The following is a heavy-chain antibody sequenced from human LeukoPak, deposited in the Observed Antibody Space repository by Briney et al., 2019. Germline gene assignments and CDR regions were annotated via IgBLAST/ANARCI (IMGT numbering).Heavy chain of an antibody. D-gene: IGHD3-9*01. CDR1: EFTFSSYN. Sequence: TGGSLRLSCAASEFTFSSYNMNWVRQAPGKGLEWVSSISSSSSYIYYPDSVKGRFTISRDNAKNSLYLQMNSLRAEDTAVYRCARSILTGYYAFDIWGQGTMVTVSS. CDR2: ISSSSSYI. V-gene: IGHV3-21*01. J-gene: IGHJ3*02. CDR3: ARSILTGYYAFDI.